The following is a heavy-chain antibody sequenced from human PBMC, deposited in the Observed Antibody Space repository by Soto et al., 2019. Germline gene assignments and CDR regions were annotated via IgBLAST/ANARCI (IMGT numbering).Heavy chain of an antibody. V-gene: IGHV5-51*01. D-gene: IGHD6-19*01. CDR3: ARPRPAQDGDMRYSSGWTTLFPAWYFDY. Sequence: GESLKISCKGSGDSFISYWIGWVRQMPGKGLEWMGIIYPGDSDTRYSPSFQGQVTISADKSISTAYLQWSSLKASDTAMYYCARPRPAQDGDMRYSSGWTTLFPAWYFDYWGQGTLVTVSS. CDR1: GDSFISYW. J-gene: IGHJ4*02. CDR2: IYPGDSDT.